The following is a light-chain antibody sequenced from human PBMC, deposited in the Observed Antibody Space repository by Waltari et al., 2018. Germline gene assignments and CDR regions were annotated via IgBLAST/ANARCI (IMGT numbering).Light chain of an antibody. CDR1: SSNIGSNT. CDR3: AAWDDSLNGVV. J-gene: IGLJ2*01. CDR2: TNN. V-gene: IGLV1-44*01. Sequence: QSVLTQPPSTSGTPGQRVTISCSGSSSNIGSNTVNWYQQLPGTAPKLLIYTNNPRPSGVPDRFSGSRSGTSASLAISGLQSEDEAGYHCAAWDDSLNGVVFGGGTKVTVL.